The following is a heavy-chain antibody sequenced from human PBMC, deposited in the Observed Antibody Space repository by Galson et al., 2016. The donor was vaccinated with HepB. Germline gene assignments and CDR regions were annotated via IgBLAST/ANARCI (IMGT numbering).Heavy chain of an antibody. V-gene: IGHV3-11*01. Sequence: SLRLSCAASGFKFSDYYMSWIRQAPGEGLEWVSFISFGGTTIYYADSVRGRFTISRDNVKNSLYLQMNSLSAEDTAVYYCARAAGYCDSGSCYFDYYGIDVWGQGTTVTVSS. D-gene: IGHD2-2*01. CDR3: ARAAGYCDSGSCYFDYYGIDV. CDR1: GFKFSDYY. CDR2: ISFGGTTI. J-gene: IGHJ6*02.